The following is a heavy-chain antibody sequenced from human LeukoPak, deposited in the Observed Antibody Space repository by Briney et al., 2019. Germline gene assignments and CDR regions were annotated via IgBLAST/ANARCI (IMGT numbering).Heavy chain of an antibody. D-gene: IGHD2-2*01. V-gene: IGHV1-46*01. CDR3: ARDSPIVVVPAARPGGDAFDI. Sequence: GASAKVSCNASGYTFTSYYMHWVRQAPGQGLDWMGIINPSGGSTYYAQKFQGRVTMTRDTSTSTVYLEVSSLRSEDTAVYYCARDSPIVVVPAARPGGDAFDIWGQGTMVTVSS. CDR2: INPSGGST. CDR1: GYTFTSYY. J-gene: IGHJ3*02.